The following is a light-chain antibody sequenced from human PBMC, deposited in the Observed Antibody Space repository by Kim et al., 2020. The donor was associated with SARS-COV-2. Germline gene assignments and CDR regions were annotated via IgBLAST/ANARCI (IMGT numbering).Light chain of an antibody. J-gene: IGKJ1*01. V-gene: IGKV1-5*01. Sequence: SASVGDRFTITCRASQSISNWLAWYQQKPGKGPKLLIYDASSLQGGVLSRFSGSGSGTEFTLTISSLQPDDFAAYFCQQYDTYWTFGQGTKLDIK. CDR2: DAS. CDR3: QQYDTYWT. CDR1: QSISNW.